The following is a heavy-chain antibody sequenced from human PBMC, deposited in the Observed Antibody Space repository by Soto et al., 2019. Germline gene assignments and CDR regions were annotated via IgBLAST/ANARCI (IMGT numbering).Heavy chain of an antibody. CDR3: ATLDRSSSYFGFDY. D-gene: IGHD6-13*01. CDR2: IYPGDSDT. V-gene: IGHV5-51*01. J-gene: IGHJ4*02. CDR1: GYIFTNYW. Sequence: GESLKISCKASGYIFTNYWIAWVRQLPGKGLEWMGVIYPGDSDTKYSPSFQGQVTISADRSISTAYLQWSSLKASDTAMYYCATLDRSSSYFGFDYWGQGTVVTVSS.